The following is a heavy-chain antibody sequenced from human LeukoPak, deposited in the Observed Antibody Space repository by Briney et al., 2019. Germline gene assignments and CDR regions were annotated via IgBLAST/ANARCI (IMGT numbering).Heavy chain of an antibody. J-gene: IGHJ4*02. V-gene: IGHV4-31*03. CDR2: IYYSGNT. Sequence: PSQTLSLTCTVSGASISSGGYYWSWIRQPPGKGLEWIGYIYYSGNTHYNPSLKSRLTISVDTSKNQFSLKLTSVTAADTAVYYCARASPDDYGDYESYWGQGTLVTVSS. CDR1: GASISSGGYY. CDR3: ARASPDDYGDYESY. D-gene: IGHD4-17*01.